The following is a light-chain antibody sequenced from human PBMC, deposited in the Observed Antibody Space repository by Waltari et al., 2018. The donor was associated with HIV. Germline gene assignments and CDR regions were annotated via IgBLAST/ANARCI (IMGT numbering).Light chain of an antibody. V-gene: IGKV3-15*01. CDR2: DAS. CDR3: QQYNNWPPYT. Sequence: EIVMTQSPATLSVSPGERATLSCRASQSVRSNLAWYQQKPGQATRLVIYDASTRATGIPARFSGSGSGTEFTLTISSLQSEDCAVYYCQQYNNWPPYTFGQGTKLEIK. J-gene: IGKJ2*01. CDR1: QSVRSN.